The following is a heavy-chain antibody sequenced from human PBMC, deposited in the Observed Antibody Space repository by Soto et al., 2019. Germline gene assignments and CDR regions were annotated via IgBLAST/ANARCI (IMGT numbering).Heavy chain of an antibody. J-gene: IGHJ4*02. CDR3: ARVAVGYGSGTY. Sequence: GASAKVSCKACGYSFTSYCISWVRQAPGQGLEWMGWISAYNGNTNYAQKLQGRVTMTTDTSTSTAYMELRSLRSDDTAVYYCARVAVGYGSGTYWGQGTLVTVSS. CDR2: ISAYNGNT. V-gene: IGHV1-18*01. CDR1: GYSFTSYC. D-gene: IGHD3-10*01.